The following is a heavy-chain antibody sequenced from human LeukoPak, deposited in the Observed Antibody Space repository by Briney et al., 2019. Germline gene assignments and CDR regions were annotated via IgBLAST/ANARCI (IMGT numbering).Heavy chain of an antibody. D-gene: IGHD4-17*01. J-gene: IGHJ4*02. Sequence: GGSLRLSRAASGFIFSSFTMNWVRQAPGKGLEWVSSMSSDSKSIYYADSVKGRFTISRDNAKNSLFLQMDSLRAEDTALYYCTRGSYGDYGYWGQGTLVTVSS. CDR1: GFIFSSFT. CDR2: MSSDSKSI. V-gene: IGHV3-21*01. CDR3: TRGSYGDYGY.